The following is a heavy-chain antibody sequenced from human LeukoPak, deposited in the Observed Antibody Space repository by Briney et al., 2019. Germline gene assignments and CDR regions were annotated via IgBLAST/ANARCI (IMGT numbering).Heavy chain of an antibody. J-gene: IGHJ6*03. D-gene: IGHD7-27*01. CDR3: AKDSGLWGSYCYYYMDV. CDR1: GFSFSTYA. V-gene: IGHV3-23*01. CDR2: ISGSGGST. Sequence: GGSLRLSCAASGFSFSTYAMSWVRQAPGKGLEWVSAISGSGGSTYYTDSVKGRLTMSRDNSKNTVYLQMNSLRGEDTAVYYCAKDSGLWGSYCYYYMDVWGKGTTVTVSS.